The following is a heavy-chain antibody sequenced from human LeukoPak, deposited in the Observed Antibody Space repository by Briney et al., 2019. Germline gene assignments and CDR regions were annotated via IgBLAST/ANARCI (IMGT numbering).Heavy chain of an antibody. CDR3: ARDARPDDYYYGMDV. CDR1: GGSISSGGYY. V-gene: IGHV4-31*03. J-gene: IGHJ6*02. Sequence: SQTLSLTCTVSGGSISSGGYYWSWIRQHPGKGLEWIGYIYYSRSTYYNPSLKSRATISVDKSKNQFSLKLSSVTAADTAVYYCARDARPDDYYYGMDVWGQGTTVTVSS. D-gene: IGHD2-2*01. CDR2: IYYSRST.